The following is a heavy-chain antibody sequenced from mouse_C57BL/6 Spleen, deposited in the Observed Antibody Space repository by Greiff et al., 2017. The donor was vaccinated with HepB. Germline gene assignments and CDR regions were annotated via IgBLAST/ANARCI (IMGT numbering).Heavy chain of an antibody. J-gene: IGHJ2*01. D-gene: IGHD1-1*01. Sequence: EVQLVESGPELVKPGASVKISCKASGYSFTDYNMNWVKQSNGKSLEWIGVINPNYGTTSYNQKFKGKATLTVDQSPSTAYMQLNSLTSEDSAVYYCARSPSITTVVATDYWVQGTTLTVSS. CDR3: ARSPSITTVVATDY. CDR1: GYSFTDYN. CDR2: INPNYGTT. V-gene: IGHV1-39*01.